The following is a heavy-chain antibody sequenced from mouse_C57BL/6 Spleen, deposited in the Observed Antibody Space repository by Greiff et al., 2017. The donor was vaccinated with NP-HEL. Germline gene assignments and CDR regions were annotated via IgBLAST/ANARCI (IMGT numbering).Heavy chain of an antibody. V-gene: IGHV1-15*01. J-gene: IGHJ2*01. CDR2: IDPETGGT. Sequence: VQLQQSGAELVRPGASVTLSCKASGYTFTDYEMHWVKQTPVHGLEWIGAIDPETGGTAYNQKFKGKAILTADKSSSTAYMELRSLTSEDSAVYYCTRNDEGLFDYWGQGTTLTVSS. CDR3: TRNDEGLFDY. CDR1: GYTFTDYE. D-gene: IGHD2-3*01.